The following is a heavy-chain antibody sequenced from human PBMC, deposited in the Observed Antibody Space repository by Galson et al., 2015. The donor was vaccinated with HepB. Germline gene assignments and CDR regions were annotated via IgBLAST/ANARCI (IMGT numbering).Heavy chain of an antibody. Sequence: SETLSLTCTVSGGSISSYYWSWIRQPPGKGLEWIGYIYYSGSTNYNPSLKSRVTISVDTSKNQFSLKLSSVTAADTAVYYCARGSPYYPGSTPEAHPPGNFDYWGQGTLVTVSS. V-gene: IGHV4-59*01. D-gene: IGHD3-10*01. J-gene: IGHJ4*02. CDR2: IYYSGST. CDR1: GGSISSYY. CDR3: ARGSPYYPGSTPEAHPPGNFDY.